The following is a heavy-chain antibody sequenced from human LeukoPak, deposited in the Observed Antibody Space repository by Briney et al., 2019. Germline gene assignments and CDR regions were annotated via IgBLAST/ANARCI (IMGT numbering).Heavy chain of an antibody. CDR1: GFTFSSYG. J-gene: IGHJ4*02. D-gene: IGHD2-2*01. CDR3: ARDQFCTTTSCYLLDY. V-gene: IGHV3-33*01. Sequence: GGSLRLSCAASGFTFSSYGMCWVRQAPGKGLEWVAVIWFDASNKYYADSVKGRFTISRDNSKNTLYLQMNSPRAEDTAVYYCARDQFCTTTSCYLLDYWGQGSLVTVSS. CDR2: IWFDASNK.